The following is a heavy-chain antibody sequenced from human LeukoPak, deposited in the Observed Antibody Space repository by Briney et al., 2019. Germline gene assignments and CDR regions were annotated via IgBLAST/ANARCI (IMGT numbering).Heavy chain of an antibody. CDR2: IYTSGST. Sequence: SQTLSLTCTVSGGSISSGSYYWSWIRQPAGKGLEWIGRIYTSGSTNYNPSLKSRVTISVDTSKNQFSLKLSSVTAADTAVYYCAGERFIAVALTYFDLWGRGTLVTVSS. J-gene: IGHJ2*01. D-gene: IGHD6-19*01. V-gene: IGHV4-61*02. CDR1: GGSISSGSYY. CDR3: AGERFIAVALTYFDL.